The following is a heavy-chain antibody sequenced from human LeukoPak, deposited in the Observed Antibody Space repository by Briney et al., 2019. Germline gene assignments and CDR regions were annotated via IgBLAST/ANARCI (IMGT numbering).Heavy chain of an antibody. Sequence: PGGSLRLSCAASGFTFSSYGMHWVRQAPGRGLEWVAVIWNDGSYEHYTDSVKGRFTISRDNSKNTLFLQLNSLRPEDTAVYYCAKPTWGSGSFLIDFWGQGTLVTVSS. J-gene: IGHJ4*02. D-gene: IGHD1-26*01. CDR2: IWNDGSYE. V-gene: IGHV3-33*06. CDR1: GFTFSSYG. CDR3: AKPTWGSGSFLIDF.